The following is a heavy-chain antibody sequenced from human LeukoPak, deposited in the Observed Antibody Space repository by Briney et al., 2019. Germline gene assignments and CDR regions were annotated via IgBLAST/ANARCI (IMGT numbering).Heavy chain of an antibody. D-gene: IGHD2-2*01. J-gene: IGHJ5*02. Sequence: ASVEVSCKASGYNFGIFGMSWVRQAPGQGLEWMGWISADSGNTNYAQKLQGRVTMTTDTSTSTAYLELASLRSDDTAVYYCARVGVVVPAAWFDPWGQGTLVTVSS. CDR1: GYNFGIFG. CDR3: ARVGVVVPAAWFDP. V-gene: IGHV1-18*01. CDR2: ISADSGNT.